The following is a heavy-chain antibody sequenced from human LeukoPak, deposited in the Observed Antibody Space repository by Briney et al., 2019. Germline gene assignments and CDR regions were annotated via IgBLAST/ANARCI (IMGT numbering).Heavy chain of an antibody. CDR1: GFTFDHYA. J-gene: IGHJ4*02. CDR2: ISWNSGHI. V-gene: IGHV3-9*01. CDR3: AKAAPSGYSLDY. D-gene: IGHD3-22*01. Sequence: QSGRSLRLSCAASGFTFDHYAMHWVRQAPGKGLEWVSGISWNSGHIGYADSVKGRFTISRDNAKDSLYLQMNSLRAEDTALYYCAKAAPSGYSLDYWGQGTLVTVSS.